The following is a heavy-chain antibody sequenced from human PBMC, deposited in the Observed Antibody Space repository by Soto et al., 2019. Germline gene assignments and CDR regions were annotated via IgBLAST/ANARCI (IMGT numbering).Heavy chain of an antibody. J-gene: IGHJ4*02. CDR3: VQTTGWPGFDF. Sequence: EVQLVESGGGLIQPGGSLRLSCAASGFAVSSKYMTWVRQAPGKGLEWVSVIYGGGTTYYADSVKDRFTISRDTSKNTLYLQMNSLRSEDTAVYYCVQTTGWPGFDFWGQGNLVTVSS. CDR1: GFAVSSKY. CDR2: IYGGGTT. V-gene: IGHV3-53*01. D-gene: IGHD6-19*01.